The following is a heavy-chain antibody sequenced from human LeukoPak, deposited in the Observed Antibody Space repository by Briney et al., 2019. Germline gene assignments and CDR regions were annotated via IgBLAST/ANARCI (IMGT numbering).Heavy chain of an antibody. J-gene: IGHJ4*02. Sequence: GASVKVSCKASGGTFSSYAISWVRQAPGQGLEWMGRIIPILGIANYAQKFQGRVTITADKSTSTAYMELSSLRSEDTAVYYCASRVRPGITMTVLVGWGQGTLVTVSS. D-gene: IGHD3-22*01. CDR1: GGTFSSYA. CDR3: ASRVRPGITMTVLVG. V-gene: IGHV1-69*04. CDR2: IIPILGIA.